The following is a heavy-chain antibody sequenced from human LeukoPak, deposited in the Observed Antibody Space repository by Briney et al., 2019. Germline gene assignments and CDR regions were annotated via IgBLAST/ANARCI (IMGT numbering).Heavy chain of an antibody. CDR3: ARGCSGSFRSGGCY. CDR1: GHTFTNHY. Sequence: ASVKVSCKASGHTFTNHYVHWVRQAPGQGLEWMGLINPNGGSTNCAQKFQGRVTMTRDTSTSTVYMELSSLRSEDTAVYYCARGCSGSFRSGGCYWGQGTLVTVSS. V-gene: IGHV1-46*01. CDR2: INPNGGST. J-gene: IGHJ4*02. D-gene: IGHD1-26*01.